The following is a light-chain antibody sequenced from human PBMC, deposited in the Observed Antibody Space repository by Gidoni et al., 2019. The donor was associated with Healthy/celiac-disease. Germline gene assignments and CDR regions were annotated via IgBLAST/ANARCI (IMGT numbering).Light chain of an antibody. CDR1: QSVSSN. J-gene: IGKJ1*01. CDR3: QQYNNWPL. V-gene: IGKV3-15*01. Sequence: EIVMTQSPATLSVSPGERATLSCRASQSVSSNVAWYQQKPGQAPRLLIYGASTRATGIPARFRGSCAGTEFTLTISSLQSEDFAVYYCQQYNNWPLFAQGTKVEIK. CDR2: GAS.